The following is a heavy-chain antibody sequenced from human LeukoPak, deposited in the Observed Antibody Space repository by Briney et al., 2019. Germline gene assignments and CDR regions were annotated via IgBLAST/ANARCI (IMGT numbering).Heavy chain of an antibody. CDR3: ARGKGVWTLFGRNDAFDI. CDR2: INPSGGST. D-gene: IGHD1-1*01. J-gene: IGHJ3*02. V-gene: IGHV1-46*01. CDR1: GYTFTSYY. Sequence: ASVKVSCKASGYTFTSYYMHWVRQAPGQGLEWMRIINPSGGSTSYAQKFQGRVTMTRDMSTSTVYMELSSLRSEDTAVYYCARGKGVWTLFGRNDAFDIWGQGTMVTVSS.